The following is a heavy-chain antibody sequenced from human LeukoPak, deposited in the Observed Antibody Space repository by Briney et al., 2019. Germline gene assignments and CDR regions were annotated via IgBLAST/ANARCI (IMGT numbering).Heavy chain of an antibody. CDR2: ISWSSGSI. CDR1: GFIFDDYA. D-gene: IGHD3-3*01. V-gene: IGHV3-9*01. Sequence: SGRSLRLSCAASGFIFDDYAMHWVRHGPGKGLEWVSGISWSSGSIGYADSVKGRFTISRDNAKNSLYLQMNSLRAEDTALYYCAKDTSITIFGVVSSYYGMDVWGQGTTVTVSS. CDR3: AKDTSITIFGVVSSYYGMDV. J-gene: IGHJ6*02.